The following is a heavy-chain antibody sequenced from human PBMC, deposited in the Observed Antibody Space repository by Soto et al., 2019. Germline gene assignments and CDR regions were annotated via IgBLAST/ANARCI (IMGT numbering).Heavy chain of an antibody. V-gene: IGHV4-38-2*02. Sequence: SETLSLTCAVSGYSISSGYYWGWIRQPPGKGLEWIGSIYHSGSTYYNPSLKSRVTISVDTSKNQFSLKLSSVTAADTAVYYCARDEEVVASSRYYDYVWGSYRLLGWFDPWGQGTLVTVSS. CDR3: ARDEEVVASSRYYDYVWGSYRLLGWFDP. J-gene: IGHJ5*02. CDR2: IYHSGST. CDR1: GYSISSGYY. D-gene: IGHD3-16*02.